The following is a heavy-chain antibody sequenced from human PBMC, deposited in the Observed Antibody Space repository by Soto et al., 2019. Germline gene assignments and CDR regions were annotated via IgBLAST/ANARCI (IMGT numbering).Heavy chain of an antibody. CDR3: ARGLLGIAARPYYYYYGMDV. V-gene: IGHV1-18*01. CDR1: GYTFTSYG. CDR2: ISAYNGNT. Sequence: ASVKVYCKASGYTFTSYGISWVRQAPGQGLEWMGWISAYNGNTNYAQKLQGRVTMTTDTSTSTAFMELRSLRSDDTAVYYCARGLLGIAARPYYYYYGMDVWGQGTTVTVSS. D-gene: IGHD6-6*01. J-gene: IGHJ6*02.